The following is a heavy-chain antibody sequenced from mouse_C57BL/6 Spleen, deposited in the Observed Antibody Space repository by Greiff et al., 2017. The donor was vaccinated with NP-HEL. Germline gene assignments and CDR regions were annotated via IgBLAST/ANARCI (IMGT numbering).Heavy chain of an antibody. V-gene: IGHV5-4*01. CDR3: ARDGGDYAWFAY. CDR2: ISDGGRYT. J-gene: IGHJ3*01. D-gene: IGHD2-4*01. Sequence: EVQGVESGGGLVKPGGSLKLSCAASGFTFSSYAMSWVRQTPEKRLEWVATISDGGRYTYYPDNVKGRFTISRDNAKNNLYLQMSHLKSEDTAMYYCARDGGDYAWFAYWGQGTLVTVSA. CDR1: GFTFSSYA.